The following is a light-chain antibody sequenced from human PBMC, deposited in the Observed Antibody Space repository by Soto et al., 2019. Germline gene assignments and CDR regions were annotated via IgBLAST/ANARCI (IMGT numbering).Light chain of an antibody. CDR3: QTWGTGIPWV. Sequence: QSVLTQSPSASASLGASVKLTCTLSSGHSSYAIAWHQQHPEKGPRYLMKLNSDGSHSKGDGIPDRFSGSSSGAERYLTISSLQSEDEADYYCQTWGTGIPWVFGGGTKLTVL. J-gene: IGLJ3*02. CDR2: LNSDGSH. CDR1: SGHSSYA. V-gene: IGLV4-69*01.